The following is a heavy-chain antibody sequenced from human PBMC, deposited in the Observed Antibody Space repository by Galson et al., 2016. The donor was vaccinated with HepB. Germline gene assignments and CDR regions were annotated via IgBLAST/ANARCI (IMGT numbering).Heavy chain of an antibody. J-gene: IGHJ5*02. CDR1: GGTFSSYP. Sequence: SVKVSCKASGGTFSSYPIDWVRQAPGQGLEWMGGFSPLHGGGHYGETFQGRATFTADESTSTVFMELNSLTSDDTAVYYCARNGPYAYTSDTPRWFDPWGQGTPVIVS. D-gene: IGHD2-15*01. CDR3: ARNGPYAYTSDTPRWFDP. V-gene: IGHV1-69*10. CDR2: FSPLHGGG.